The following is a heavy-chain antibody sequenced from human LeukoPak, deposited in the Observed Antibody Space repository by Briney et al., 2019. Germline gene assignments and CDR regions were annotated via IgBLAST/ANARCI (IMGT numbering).Heavy chain of an antibody. CDR3: ARHKDYYYSYMDV. V-gene: IGHV4-34*01. CDR1: GGSFSGYY. J-gene: IGHJ6*03. CDR2: INHSGST. Sequence: KPSETLSLTCAVYGGSFSGYYWSWIRQPPGKGLEWIGEINHSGSTNYNPSLKSRVTISVDTSKNQFSLKLSSVTAADTAVYYCARHKDYYYSYMDVWGKGTTVTISS.